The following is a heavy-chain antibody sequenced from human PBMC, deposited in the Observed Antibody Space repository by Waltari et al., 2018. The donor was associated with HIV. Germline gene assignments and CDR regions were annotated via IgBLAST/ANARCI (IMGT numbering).Heavy chain of an antibody. J-gene: IGHJ5*01. CDR3: AKGGSHLTIYEAWFDS. V-gene: IGHV3-9*01. CDR1: GFTFDDYP. D-gene: IGHD3-3*01. Sequence: EVQLVESGGGLVQPGTSLRLSCAASGFTFDDYPMHWVRQVPGKGLEWVSSLSWKSGITDYADSVKGRFIISRDNVKNSLYLQMNSLRTEDTAFYYCAKGGSHLTIYEAWFDSWGQGTLVTVSS. CDR2: LSWKSGIT.